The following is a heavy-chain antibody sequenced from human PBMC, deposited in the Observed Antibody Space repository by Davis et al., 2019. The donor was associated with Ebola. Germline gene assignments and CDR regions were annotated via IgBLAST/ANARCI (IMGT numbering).Heavy chain of an antibody. V-gene: IGHV3-21*01. CDR2: ISSSSSYI. Sequence: GESLKISCAASGFTFSSYSMNWVRQAPGKGLEWVSSISSSSSYIYYADSVKGRFTISRDNAKNSLYLQMNSLRAEDTAVYYCAQSIEMTPRGAYYYGMDVWGQGTTVAVSS. J-gene: IGHJ6*02. CDR3: AQSIEMTPRGAYYYGMDV. CDR1: GFTFSSYS. D-gene: IGHD5-24*01.